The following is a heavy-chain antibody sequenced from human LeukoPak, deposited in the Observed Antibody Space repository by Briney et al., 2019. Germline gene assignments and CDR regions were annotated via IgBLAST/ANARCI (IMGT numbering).Heavy chain of an antibody. Sequence: GGSLRLSCAASEFTFSSYWMSWVRQAPGKGLEWVANIKQDGNERHYVDSVKGRFTISRDNAKNSLYLQMNSLRAEDTAVYYCARVGIAVTHDALNTWGQGTMVTVSS. V-gene: IGHV3-7*03. CDR1: EFTFSSYW. D-gene: IGHD6-19*01. J-gene: IGHJ3*02. CDR3: ARVGIAVTHDALNT. CDR2: IKQDGNER.